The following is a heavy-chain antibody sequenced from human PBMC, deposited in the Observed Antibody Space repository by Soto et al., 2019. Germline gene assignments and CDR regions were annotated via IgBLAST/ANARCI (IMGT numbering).Heavy chain of an antibody. D-gene: IGHD2-2*01. V-gene: IGHV3-23*01. CDR3: AKASVPAAMACYYYYMDV. CDR1: GFTFSSYA. J-gene: IGHJ6*03. CDR2: ISGSGGST. Sequence: EVQLLESGGGLVQPGGSLRLSCAASGFTFSSYAMSWVRQAPGKGLEWVSAISGSGGSTYYADSVKGRFTISRDNSKNTLYLQMNSLRAEDTAVYYCAKASVPAAMACYYYYMDVLGKGTTVTVSS.